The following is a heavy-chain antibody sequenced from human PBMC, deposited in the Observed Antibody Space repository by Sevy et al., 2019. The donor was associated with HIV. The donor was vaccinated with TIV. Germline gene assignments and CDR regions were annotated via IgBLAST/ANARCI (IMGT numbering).Heavy chain of an antibody. Sequence: GGSLRLSCAASGFTFSNSWMYWVRQAPGKGLVWVSRINTDESIRIYADSVKGRFTISRDNAKNTLYLEMNSLRVEDTAVYYCARTTIRVQGTLVTVSS. CDR2: INTDESIR. CDR1: GFTFSNSW. V-gene: IGHV3-74*01. CDR3: ARTTI. D-gene: IGHD3-10*01. J-gene: IGHJ4*02.